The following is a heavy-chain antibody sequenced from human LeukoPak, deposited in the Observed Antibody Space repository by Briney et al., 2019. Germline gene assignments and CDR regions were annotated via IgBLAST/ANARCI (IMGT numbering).Heavy chain of an antibody. Sequence: ASLKVSCKASGYTFTGYYMHWVRQAPGQGLEWMGWINPNSGGTNYTHKFQGRVTMTRDTSIGTAYMELSRLTSDDTAVYYCAREHLGTTGVYWGQGTLVAVSS. CDR1: GYTFTGYY. J-gene: IGHJ4*02. D-gene: IGHD1-1*01. CDR3: AREHLGTTGVY. CDR2: INPNSGGT. V-gene: IGHV1-2*02.